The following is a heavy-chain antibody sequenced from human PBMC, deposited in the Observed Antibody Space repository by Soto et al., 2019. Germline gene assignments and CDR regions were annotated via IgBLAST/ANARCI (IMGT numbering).Heavy chain of an antibody. J-gene: IGHJ4*02. CDR1: GGTFSSNA. V-gene: IGHV1-69*06. CDR2: SIPIYASP. D-gene: IGHD3-9*01. CDR3: AVTVTGSXSQLAH. Sequence: QVQLVQSGAEVKKPGSSLKVSCKASGGTFSSNAISWVRQAPGQGLEWMGGSIPIYASPNYAQNFQGRGTVTADKATSTASLELSRLKFADSAIYYCAVTVTGSXSQLAHWGRGTLVIVSS.